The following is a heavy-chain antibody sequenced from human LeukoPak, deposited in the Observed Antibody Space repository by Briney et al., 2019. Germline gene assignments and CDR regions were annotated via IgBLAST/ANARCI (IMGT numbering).Heavy chain of an antibody. CDR2: IKDDGSQK. CDR3: ARVTYCGGDCYSGAFDI. Sequence: PGGSLRLSCAASGFTLGSYWMAWVRQAPGKELEWVATIKDDGSQKYYVDSVKGRFTISRDNSKNTLYLQMNSLRAEDTAVYYCARVTYCGGDCYSGAFDIWGQGTMVTVSS. CDR1: GFTLGSYW. V-gene: IGHV3-7*03. D-gene: IGHD2-21*02. J-gene: IGHJ3*02.